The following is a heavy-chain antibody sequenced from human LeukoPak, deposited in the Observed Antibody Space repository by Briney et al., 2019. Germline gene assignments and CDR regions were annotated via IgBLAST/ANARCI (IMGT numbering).Heavy chain of an antibody. CDR3: ARDYGDGDYYFDY. CDR2: ISYDGSNK. D-gene: IGHD4-17*01. CDR1: GFTFSSYA. V-gene: IGHV3-30*04. J-gene: IGHJ4*02. Sequence: GGSLRLSCAASGFTFSSYAMHGVRQAPGKGLEWVAVISYDGSNKYYADSVKGRFTISRDNSKNTLYLQMNSLRAEDTAVYYCARDYGDGDYYFDYWGQGTLVTVSS.